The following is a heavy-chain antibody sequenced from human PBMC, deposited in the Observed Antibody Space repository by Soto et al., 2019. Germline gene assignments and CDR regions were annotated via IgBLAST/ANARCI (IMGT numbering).Heavy chain of an antibody. CDR3: AGPRDSSGYYWGSGMDV. V-gene: IGHV4-31*03. D-gene: IGHD3-22*01. Sequence: QVQLQESGPGLVKPSQTLSLSCTVSGGSISSGGYYWSWIRQHPGKGLEWIGYIYYSGSTYYNPSLKSRVTISVDTSKNQFSLKLSSVTAADTAVYYCAGPRDSSGYYWGSGMDVWGQGTTVTVSS. CDR1: GGSISSGGYY. J-gene: IGHJ6*02. CDR2: IYYSGST.